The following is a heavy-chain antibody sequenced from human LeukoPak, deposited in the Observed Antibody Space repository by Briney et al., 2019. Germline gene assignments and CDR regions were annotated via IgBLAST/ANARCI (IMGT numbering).Heavy chain of an antibody. J-gene: IGHJ4*02. CDR1: GFTFSSYA. V-gene: IGHV3-64D*09. CDR3: VKEDCSGGSCYFDY. CDR2: ISSNGGST. D-gene: IGHD2-15*01. Sequence: PGGSLRLSCSASGFTFSSYAMHWVRQAPGKGLEYVSAISSNGGSTYYADSVKGRFTITRDNSKNTLYLQMSSLRAEDTAVYYCVKEDCSGGSCYFDYWGQGTLVTVSS.